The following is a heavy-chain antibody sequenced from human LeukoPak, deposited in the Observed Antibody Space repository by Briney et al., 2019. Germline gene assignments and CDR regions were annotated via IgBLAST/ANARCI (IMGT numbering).Heavy chain of an antibody. CDR3: ARASDVDTAMAPDY. D-gene: IGHD5-18*01. CDR1: GGSISSYY. Sequence: SETLSLTCTVSGGSISSYYWSWIRQPPGKGLEWIGYIHFSGSTNYNPSLKSRVTVSDDKSKNQFSLKLSSVTAADTAVYYCARASDVDTAMAPDYWGQGTLVTVSS. V-gene: IGHV4-59*01. CDR2: IHFSGST. J-gene: IGHJ4*02.